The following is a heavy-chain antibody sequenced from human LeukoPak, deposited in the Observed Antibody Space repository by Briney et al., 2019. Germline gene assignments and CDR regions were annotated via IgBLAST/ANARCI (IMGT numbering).Heavy chain of an antibody. CDR1: GGSISSYY. Sequence: SETLSLTCTVSGGSISSYYWSWIRQPPGKGLEWIGEINHSGSTNYNPSLKSRVTISVDTSKNQFSLKLSSVTAADTAVYYCASTGTTVIDYWGQGTLVTVSS. D-gene: IGHD4-11*01. V-gene: IGHV4-34*01. CDR3: ASTGTTVIDY. CDR2: INHSGST. J-gene: IGHJ4*02.